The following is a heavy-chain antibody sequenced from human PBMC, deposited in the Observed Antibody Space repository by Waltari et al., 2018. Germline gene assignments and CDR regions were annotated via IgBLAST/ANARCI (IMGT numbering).Heavy chain of an antibody. CDR1: GGSISSYY. J-gene: IGHJ6*03. V-gene: IGHV4-59*01. Sequence: QVQLQESGPGLVKPSETLSLTCTVSGGSISSYYWSWIRQPPGKGLEWIGYIYYSGSTNYNPSLKSRVTISGDTSKNQFSLKLSSVTAADTAVYYCARDLGYCSSTSCPWDYYYMDVWGKGTTVTVSS. D-gene: IGHD2-2*03. CDR2: IYYSGST. CDR3: ARDLGYCSSTSCPWDYYYMDV.